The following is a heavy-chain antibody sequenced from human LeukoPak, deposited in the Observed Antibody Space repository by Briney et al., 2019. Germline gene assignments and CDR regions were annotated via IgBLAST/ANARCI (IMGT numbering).Heavy chain of an antibody. J-gene: IGHJ3*01. CDR1: GFTFSTYA. V-gene: IGHV3-21*01. Sequence: GGSLRLSCAASGFTFSTYAVNWVRQAPGKGLQWVSSISSGSTYIYYADSLKGRFTISRDNTKNSLYLQMNSLRGEDAAVYYCARGDGATPPDVFDVWGQGTVVTVSS. D-gene: IGHD3-10*01. CDR2: ISSGSTYI. CDR3: ARGDGATPPDVFDV.